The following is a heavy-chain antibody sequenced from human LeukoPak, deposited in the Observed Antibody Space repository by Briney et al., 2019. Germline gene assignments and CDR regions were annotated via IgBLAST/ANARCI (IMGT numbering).Heavy chain of an antibody. J-gene: IGHJ6*03. Sequence: ASVKVSCKASGYTFTGYYMHWVRQAPGQGLEWMGWINPNSGGTNYAQKFQGRVTMTRDTSISTAYMELSRLRSDDTAVYYCARGFYYDSSGYQGGLFLRSYYYYYYMDVWGKGTTVTVSS. CDR3: ARGFYYDSSGYQGGLFLRSYYYYYYMDV. D-gene: IGHD3-22*01. CDR2: INPNSGGT. V-gene: IGHV1-2*02. CDR1: GYTFTGYY.